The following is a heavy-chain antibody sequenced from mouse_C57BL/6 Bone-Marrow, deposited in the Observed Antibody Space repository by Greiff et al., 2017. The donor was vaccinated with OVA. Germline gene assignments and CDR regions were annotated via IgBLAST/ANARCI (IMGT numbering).Heavy chain of an antibody. V-gene: IGHV4-1*01. J-gene: IGHJ1*03. Sequence: EVKLEESGGGLVQPGGSLKLSCAASGIDFSRYWMSWVRRAPGKGLEWIGEINPDSSTINYAPSLKDKFIISRDNAKNTLYLQMSKVRSEDTALYYCARRYYGSSSNWYFDVWGTGTTVTVSS. CDR2: INPDSSTI. CDR1: GIDFSRYW. D-gene: IGHD1-1*01. CDR3: ARRYYGSSSNWYFDV.